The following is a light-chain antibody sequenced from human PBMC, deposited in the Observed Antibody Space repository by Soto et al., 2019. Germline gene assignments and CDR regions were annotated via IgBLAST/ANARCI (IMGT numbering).Light chain of an antibody. Sequence: IVLTQSPFSLSLSLGETATLSCRASEGIRRSLAWYQQTPGQAPRLLMYDASNKAAGIPTRFGGSGSATDFPTTISRLEHEDFAYYYCLQNSESRTFGRGTKVEIK. CDR3: LQNSESRT. CDR2: DAS. J-gene: IGKJ4*01. CDR1: EGIRRS. V-gene: IGKV3-11*01.